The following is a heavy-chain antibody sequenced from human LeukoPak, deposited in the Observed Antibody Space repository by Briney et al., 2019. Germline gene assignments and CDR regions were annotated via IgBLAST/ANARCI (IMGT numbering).Heavy chain of an antibody. CDR2: ISSSASTI. CDR1: GFTFSSYE. CDR3: ARRNYYYGMDV. Sequence: GGSLRLSCAASGFTFSSYEMNWVRQAPGEGLEWVSYISSSASTIYYAGSVKGRFTISRDNAKNSLYLQMNSLRAEDTAVYYCARRNYYYGMDVWGQGTTVTVSS. J-gene: IGHJ6*02. V-gene: IGHV3-48*03.